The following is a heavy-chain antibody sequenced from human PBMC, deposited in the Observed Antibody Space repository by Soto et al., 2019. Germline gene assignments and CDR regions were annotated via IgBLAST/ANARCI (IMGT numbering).Heavy chain of an antibody. J-gene: IGHJ4*02. CDR2: ISGSDGKT. Sequence: LRLSCTTSGFSFASFAMTWVRQAPGKGLEWVATISGSDGKTYYADSVKGRFSISRDTSRNILYLQMNSLRADDTAIYYCAKWSYLDYWGQGTRVTVSS. V-gene: IGHV3-23*01. CDR1: GFSFASFA. CDR3: AKWSYLDY. D-gene: IGHD3-3*01.